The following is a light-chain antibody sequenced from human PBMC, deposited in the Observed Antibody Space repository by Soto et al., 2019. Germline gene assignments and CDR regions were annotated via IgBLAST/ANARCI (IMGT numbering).Light chain of an antibody. CDR3: QQSYSPTLT. CDR1: QSITSY. J-gene: IGKJ1*01. CDR2: AAS. Sequence: DIQLTQSPASLSASVGDTVTIPCRESQSITSYLNWYLQKPGTGPKLLIWAASSLQSGAPSRFSGSVSGTDFTLTISSLQPEDFETYCCQQSYSPTLTFGQGTKVDI. V-gene: IGKV1-39*01.